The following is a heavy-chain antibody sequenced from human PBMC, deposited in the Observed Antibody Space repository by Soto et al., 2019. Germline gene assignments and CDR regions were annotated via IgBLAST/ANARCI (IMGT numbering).Heavy chain of an antibody. Sequence: PSETLSLTCAVYGGSFSGYYWSWIRQPPGKGLEWIGEINHSGSTNYNPSLKSRVTISVDTSKNQLSLELSSVTAPDTAVYFCASHSWYLGDNVFRPWGQGILVTVSS. CDR1: GGSFSGYY. CDR3: ASHSWYLGDNVFRP. CDR2: INHSGST. J-gene: IGHJ5*02. D-gene: IGHD6-13*01. V-gene: IGHV4-34*01.